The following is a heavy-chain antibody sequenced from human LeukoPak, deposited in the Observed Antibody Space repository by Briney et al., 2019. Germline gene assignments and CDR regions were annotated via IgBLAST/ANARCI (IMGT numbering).Heavy chain of an antibody. V-gene: IGHV3-23*01. CDR1: GFTFSSYA. CDR2: ISGSGGST. D-gene: IGHD3-22*01. J-gene: IGHJ1*01. CDR3: AKDTNYYDSSGPLEYFQH. Sequence: GGSLRLSCAASGFTFSSYAMSWVRQAPGKGLEWVSAISGSGGSTYYADSVKGRFTISRDNSKNTLYLQMNSLRAEDTAVYYCAKDTNYYDSSGPLEYFQHWGQGTLVTVSS.